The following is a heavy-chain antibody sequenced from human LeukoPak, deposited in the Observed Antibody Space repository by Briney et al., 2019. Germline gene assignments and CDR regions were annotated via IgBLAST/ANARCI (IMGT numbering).Heavy chain of an antibody. CDR1: GGSISSSSYY. V-gene: IGHV4-61*05. CDR3: ARVSTRAYMYYYDSSGPAGFDI. Sequence: PSETLSLTCTVSGGSISSSSYYWGWIRQPPGKGLEWIGYIYYSGSTSYNPSLKSRVTISVDTSKNQFSLKLSSVTAADTAVYYCARVSTRAYMYYYDSSGPAGFDIWGQGTMVTVSS. D-gene: IGHD3-22*01. CDR2: IYYSGST. J-gene: IGHJ3*02.